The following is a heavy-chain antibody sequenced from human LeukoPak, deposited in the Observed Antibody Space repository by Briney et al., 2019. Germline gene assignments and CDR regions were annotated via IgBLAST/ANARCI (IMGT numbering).Heavy chain of an antibody. V-gene: IGHV3-53*01. J-gene: IGHJ4*02. D-gene: IGHD6-13*01. CDR2: IYSGGST. Sequence: GGSLRLSCAASGFTVSSNYMSWVRQAPGKGLEWVSVIYSGGSTYYADSVKGRFTISRDNSKNTLYLQMNSLRAEDTAVYYLASHSSSWYGFDHWGQGTLVTVSS. CDR3: ASHSSSWYGFDH. CDR1: GFTVSSNY.